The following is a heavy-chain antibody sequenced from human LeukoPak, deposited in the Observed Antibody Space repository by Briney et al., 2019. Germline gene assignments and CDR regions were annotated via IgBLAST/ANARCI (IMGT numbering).Heavy chain of an antibody. CDR3: AKDRYSYGYLY. Sequence: GGSLRLSCAASGFTFSSYAMSWVRQAPGKGLEWVSAISGSGGRTYYADSVKGRFTISRDNSKNTLYLQMNSLRAEDTAVYYCAKDRYSYGYLYWGQGTLVTVSS. D-gene: IGHD5-18*01. CDR1: GFTFSSYA. CDR2: ISGSGGRT. J-gene: IGHJ4*02. V-gene: IGHV3-23*01.